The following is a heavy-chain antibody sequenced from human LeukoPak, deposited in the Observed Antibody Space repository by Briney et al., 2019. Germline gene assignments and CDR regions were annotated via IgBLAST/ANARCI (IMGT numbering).Heavy chain of an antibody. V-gene: IGHV1-3*01. CDR1: GYTFTGYA. CDR2: INAGNGNT. CDR3: ARRPDQGSTAAAGLDY. J-gene: IGHJ4*02. Sequence: ASVKVSCKASGYTFTGYAMHWVRQAPGQRLEWMGWINAGNGNTKYSQKFQGRVTITRDTSASTAYMELSSLRSEDTAVYYCARRPDQGSTAAAGLDYWGQGTLVTVSS. D-gene: IGHD6-13*01.